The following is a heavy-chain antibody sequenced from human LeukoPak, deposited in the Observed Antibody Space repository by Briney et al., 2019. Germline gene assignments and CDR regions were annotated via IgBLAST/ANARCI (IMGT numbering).Heavy chain of an antibody. CDR1: GVSISNYY. CDR3: VRGSGWYYY. V-gene: IGHV4-59*08. CDR2: IYYSGST. D-gene: IGHD6-19*01. Sequence: PSETLSLTCTVSGVSISNYYWSWIRQPPGRGLEWIGYIYYSGSTNYNPSLKSRVTISVDTSKNQCSLKLSSVTAADTAMYYCVRGSGWYYYWGQGSLVTVSS. J-gene: IGHJ4*02.